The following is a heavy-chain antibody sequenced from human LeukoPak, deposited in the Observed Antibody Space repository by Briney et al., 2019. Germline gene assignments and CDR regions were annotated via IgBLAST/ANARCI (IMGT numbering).Heavy chain of an antibody. J-gene: IGHJ6*02. Sequence: GGSLRLSCAASGFTFSSYSMNWVRQAPGKGLEWVSSISSSSYIYYADSVKGRFTISRDNAKNSLYLQMNSLRAEDTAVYYCARERASYDYYYYYGMDVWGQGTTVTVSS. CDR3: ARERASYDYYYYYGMDV. D-gene: IGHD1-26*01. V-gene: IGHV3-21*01. CDR2: ISSSSYI. CDR1: GFTFSSYS.